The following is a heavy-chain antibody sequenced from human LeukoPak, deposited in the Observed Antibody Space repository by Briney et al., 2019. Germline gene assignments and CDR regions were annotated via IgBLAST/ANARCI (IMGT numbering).Heavy chain of an antibody. D-gene: IGHD3-10*01. CDR3: ARARFPRYYFDY. CDR2: IYYSGST. CDR1: GGSISSGDYY. V-gene: IGHV4-30-4*01. J-gene: IGHJ4*02. Sequence: PSETLSLTCTVSGGSISSGDYYWSWIRQPPGKGLEWIGYIYYSGSTYYNPSLKSRVTISVDTSKNQFSLKLSSVTAADTAVYYCARARFPRYYFDYWGQGTLVTVSS.